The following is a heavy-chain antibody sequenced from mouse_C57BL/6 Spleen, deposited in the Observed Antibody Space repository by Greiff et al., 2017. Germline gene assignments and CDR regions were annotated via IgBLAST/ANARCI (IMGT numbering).Heavy chain of an antibody. V-gene: IGHV1-82*01. CDR3: ERSGDYYNCHFDV. J-gene: IGHJ1*03. CDR2: IYPGDGDT. D-gene: IGHD1-1*01. Sequence: VQLQQSGPELVKPGASVKFSCKASGYAFSSSWMNWVKQRPGKGLEWIGRIYPGDGDTNYNGKFKGKATLTADKSSSTAYKQLSRLTTEYSAVYFVERSGDYYNCHFDVWGTGTTVTVSS. CDR1: GYAFSSSW.